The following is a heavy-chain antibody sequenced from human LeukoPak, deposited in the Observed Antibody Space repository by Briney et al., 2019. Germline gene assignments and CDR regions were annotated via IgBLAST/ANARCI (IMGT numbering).Heavy chain of an antibody. D-gene: IGHD5-18*01. CDR1: GFRLSDYY. J-gene: IGHJ2*01. Sequence: GGSLRLSCAASGFRLSDYYMSWIRQAPGKGLEWFSYISSPGSTTYYADSVKGRFTISRDNAKNSLSLQMNSLRADDTAVYYCASGIQPRLSWFFDLWGRGTLVTVSS. CDR3: ASGIQPRLSWFFDL. CDR2: ISSPGSTT. V-gene: IGHV3-11*01.